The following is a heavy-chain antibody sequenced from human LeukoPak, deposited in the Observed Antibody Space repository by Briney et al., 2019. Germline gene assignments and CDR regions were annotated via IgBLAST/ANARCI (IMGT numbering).Heavy chain of an antibody. CDR1: GGSISSSSYY. Sequence: PSETLSLTCTVSGGSISSSSYYWGWIRQPPGKGLEWIGSIYYSGSTYYNPSLKSRVTISVDTSKNQFSLKLSSVTAADTAVYYCARHRGYSYGYDAFDIWGRGTMVTVSS. V-gene: IGHV4-39*01. D-gene: IGHD5-18*01. CDR3: ARHRGYSYGYDAFDI. CDR2: IYYSGST. J-gene: IGHJ3*02.